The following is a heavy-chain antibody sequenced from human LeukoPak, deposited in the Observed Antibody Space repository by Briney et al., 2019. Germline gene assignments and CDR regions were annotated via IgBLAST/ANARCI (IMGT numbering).Heavy chain of an antibody. Sequence: TPSETLSLTCTVSGGSISSYYWSWIQQPPGKGLEWIGYIYYSGSTNYNPSLKSRVTISVDTSKNQFSLKLSSVTAADTAVYYCARVFLDKAAAAGILFDYWGQGTLVTVSS. CDR1: GGSISSYY. V-gene: IGHV4-59*01. J-gene: IGHJ4*02. CDR3: ARVFLDKAAAAGILFDY. CDR2: IYYSGST. D-gene: IGHD6-13*01.